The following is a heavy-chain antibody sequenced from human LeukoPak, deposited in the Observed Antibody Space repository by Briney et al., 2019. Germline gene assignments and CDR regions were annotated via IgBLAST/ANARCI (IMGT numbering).Heavy chain of an antibody. CDR2: IWYDGSNK. D-gene: IGHD4-17*01. CDR3: ARGQPIDYGDYGAISD. CDR1: GFTFSSYG. J-gene: IGHJ4*02. Sequence: GGSLRLSCAASGFTFSSYGMHWVRQAPGKGLEWVAVIWYDGSNKYYADSVKGRFTISRDNSKNTLYLQMNSLRAEDTAVYYCARGQPIDYGDYGAISDWGQGTLVTVSS. V-gene: IGHV3-33*01.